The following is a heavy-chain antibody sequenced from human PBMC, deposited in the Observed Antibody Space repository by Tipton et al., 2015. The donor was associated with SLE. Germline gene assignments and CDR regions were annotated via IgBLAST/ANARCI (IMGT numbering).Heavy chain of an antibody. J-gene: IGHJ3*02. V-gene: IGHV4-34*01. Sequence: TLSLTCEVSGGSFSTFYWTWIRQSPGKGLEWFGEINQGGTSNYNPSLQSRVTISLDTSKNLVSLRLRSVTAADTAIYYCARGSRGRPVNPRIEGSTNVFDIWGQGTLVIVS. D-gene: IGHD1-26*01. CDR3: ARGSRGRPVNPRIEGSTNVFDI. CDR1: GGSFSTFY. CDR2: INQGGTS.